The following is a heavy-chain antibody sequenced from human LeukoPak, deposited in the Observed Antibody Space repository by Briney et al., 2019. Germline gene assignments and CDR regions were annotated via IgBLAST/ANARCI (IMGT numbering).Heavy chain of an antibody. CDR2: ISWNSGSI. CDR1: GFTFDDYA. D-gene: IGHD3-9*01. J-gene: IGHJ4*02. Sequence: GGSLRLSCAASGFTFDDYAMHWVRQAPGKGLEWVSGISWNSGSIGYADSVKGRFTISRDNAKNSLYLQMNSLRAEDTALYYRAKDNSVGYDILTGYYSVWFFFDYWGQGTLVTVSS. CDR3: AKDNSVGYDILTGYYSVWFFFDY. V-gene: IGHV3-9*01.